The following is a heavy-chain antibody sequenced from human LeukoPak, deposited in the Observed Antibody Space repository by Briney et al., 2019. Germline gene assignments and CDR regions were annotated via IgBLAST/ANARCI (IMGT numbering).Heavy chain of an antibody. CDR1: GFTFSNYA. D-gene: IGHD3-22*01. CDR3: ARGNPYDSSGYYPHAFDI. V-gene: IGHV3-30*14. Sequence: PGGSLRLSCAASGFTFSNYAMHWVRQAPGKGLEWVAAISHDGSNKYYADSVKGRFTISRDNSKNTLYLQMNSLRAEDTAVYYCARGNPYDSSGYYPHAFDIWGQGTMVTVSS. CDR2: ISHDGSNK. J-gene: IGHJ3*02.